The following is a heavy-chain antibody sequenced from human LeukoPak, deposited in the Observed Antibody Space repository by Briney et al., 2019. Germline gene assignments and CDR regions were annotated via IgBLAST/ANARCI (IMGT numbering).Heavy chain of an antibody. CDR3: ARDLSPIRGYSYGYRD. J-gene: IGHJ4*02. V-gene: IGHV1-46*01. D-gene: IGHD5-18*01. CDR2: INPSGGST. CDR1: GYTFTSYY. Sequence: VASVKVSCKASGYTFTSYYMHWVRQAPGQGLEWMGIINPSGGSTGYAQKFQGRVTMTRDTYTSTVYMELSSLRSEDTAVYYCARDLSPIRGYSYGYRDWGQGTLVTVSS.